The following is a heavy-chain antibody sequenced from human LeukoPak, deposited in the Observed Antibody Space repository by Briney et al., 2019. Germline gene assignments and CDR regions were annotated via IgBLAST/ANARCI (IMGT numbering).Heavy chain of an antibody. CDR1: GGSISSGGYY. V-gene: IGHV4-30-2*01. J-gene: IGHJ5*02. CDR3: ARHRRNMVRGVIINWFDP. Sequence: SQTLSLTCTVSGGSISSGGYYWSWIRQPPGKGLEWIGYIYHSGSTYYNPSLKSRVTISVDRSKNQFSLKLSSVTAADTAVYYCARHRRNMVRGVIINWFDPWGQGTLVTVSS. CDR2: IYHSGST. D-gene: IGHD3-10*01.